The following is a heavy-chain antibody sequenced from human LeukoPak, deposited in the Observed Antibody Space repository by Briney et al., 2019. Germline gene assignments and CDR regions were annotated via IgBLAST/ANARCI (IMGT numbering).Heavy chain of an antibody. V-gene: IGHV1-2*02. CDR3: ARDWGYFDSRGYCDY. D-gene: IGHD3-22*01. CDR2: INTNSGGT. CDR1: GYSFTGYY. Sequence: ASVKVSCKASGYSFTGYYMHWVRQAPGQGLEWMGWINTNSGGTNYAQKFQGKVTMTRDTSISTAYMELSRLRPDDTAVYYCARDWGYFDSRGYCDYWGHGTLVTVSS. J-gene: IGHJ4*01.